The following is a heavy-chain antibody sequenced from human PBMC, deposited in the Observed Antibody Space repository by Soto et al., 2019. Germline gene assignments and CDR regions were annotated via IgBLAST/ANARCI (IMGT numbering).Heavy chain of an antibody. CDR2: ISGSGGST. CDR1: GFTFSSYA. Sequence: GGSLRLSCAASGFTFSSYAMSWVRQAPGKGLEWVSAISGSGGSTYYADSVKGRFTISRDNSKNTLYRQMNSLRAEDTAVYDCEKDGGIFTMVRGVLFVYWGQGTLVTVSS. CDR3: EKDGGIFTMVRGVLFVY. V-gene: IGHV3-23*01. J-gene: IGHJ4*02. D-gene: IGHD3-10*01.